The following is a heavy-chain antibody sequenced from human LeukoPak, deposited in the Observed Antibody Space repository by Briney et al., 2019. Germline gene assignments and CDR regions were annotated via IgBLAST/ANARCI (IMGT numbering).Heavy chain of an antibody. CDR3: ARERGYNYGYSDY. D-gene: IGHD5-18*01. Sequence: RESLRLSCAASGFTFSSYNMKLVRPAPGEGLGGVSYISSSGGTIYDADSVRGRFTISRDNAKNSLYLQMNSLRDEDTAVYYCARERGYNYGYSDYWGQGTLVTVSS. V-gene: IGHV3-48*02. J-gene: IGHJ4*02. CDR1: GFTFSSYN. CDR2: ISSSGGTI.